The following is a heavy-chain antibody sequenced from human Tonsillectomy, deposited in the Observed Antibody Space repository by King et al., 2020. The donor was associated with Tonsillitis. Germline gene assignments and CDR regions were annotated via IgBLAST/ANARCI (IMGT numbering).Heavy chain of an antibody. D-gene: IGHD6-19*01. CDR1: GFAFSSCG. CDR3: ARDDNSGAPWGVYPWFDP. Sequence: VQLVESGGGLVKPGGSLRLSCAASGFAFSSCGMNWVRQAPGKGLEWVSSISSSSSYIYYADSVKGRFTISRDNAMNSLLLQMNSLRAEDTAVYYCARDDNSGAPWGVYPWFDPWGQGTLVTVSS. V-gene: IGHV3-21*01. CDR2: ISSSSSYI. J-gene: IGHJ5*02.